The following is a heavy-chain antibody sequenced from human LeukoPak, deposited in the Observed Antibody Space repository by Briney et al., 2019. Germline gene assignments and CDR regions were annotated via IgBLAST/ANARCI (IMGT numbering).Heavy chain of an antibody. J-gene: IGHJ6*03. CDR3: VFGHYDDHGNEQYSMDV. CDR2: ADPKDGEK. V-gene: IGHV1-69-2*01. CDR1: GHGFTVYH. Sequence: AAVRISCKTSGHGFTVYHIHWVRQAPQKGLEWMGRADPKDGEKILSETFQGRITITADTSTGTTYMKLSSLTSEDTAMYYCVFGHYDDHGNEQYSMDVWGKGTTVIVSS. D-gene: IGHD3-22*01.